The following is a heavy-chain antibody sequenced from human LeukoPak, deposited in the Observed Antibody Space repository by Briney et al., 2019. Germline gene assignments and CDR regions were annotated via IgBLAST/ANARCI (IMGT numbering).Heavy chain of an antibody. CDR2: ISWNSANI. Sequence: KAGKSLRLSCAAFGFTFDNYAMHWVRQAPGKGLEWVSSISWNSANIAYADSVKGRFTISRDNAKNSLHLQMNSLRPEDMALYYCVKDTSGASQYFQYWGHGTVVTVSS. CDR3: VKDTSGASQYFQY. D-gene: IGHD2-15*01. V-gene: IGHV3-9*03. J-gene: IGHJ1*01. CDR1: GFTFDNYA.